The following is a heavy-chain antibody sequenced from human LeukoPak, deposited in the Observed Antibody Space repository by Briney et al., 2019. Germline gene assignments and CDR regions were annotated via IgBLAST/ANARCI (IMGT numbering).Heavy chain of an antibody. D-gene: IGHD2-15*01. J-gene: IGHJ1*01. V-gene: IGHV3-73*01. Sequence: PGGSLRLSCAASGFTFSGSAMHWVRQASGKGLEWVGRIRSKANSYATAYAASVKGRFTISRDDSKNTAYLQMNSLKTEDTAVYYCGVAASFPEYFQHWGQGTLVTVSS. CDR2: IRSKANSYAT. CDR3: GVAASFPEYFQH. CDR1: GFTFSGSA.